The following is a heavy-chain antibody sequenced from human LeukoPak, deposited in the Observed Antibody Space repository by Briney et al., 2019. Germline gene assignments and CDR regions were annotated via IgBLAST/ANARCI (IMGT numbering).Heavy chain of an antibody. CDR3: ARDPKPQDDFWSGYGYYYYYMDV. D-gene: IGHD3-3*01. V-gene: IGHV1-2*02. CDR1: GYTFTGYY. CDR2: INPNRGGT. J-gene: IGHJ6*03. Sequence: ASVKVSCKASGYTFTGYYMHWVRQAPGQGLEWMGWINPNRGGTNYAQKFQGRVTMTRDTSISTAYMELSRLRSDDTAVYYCARDPKPQDDFWSGYGYYYYYMDVWGKGTTVTVSS.